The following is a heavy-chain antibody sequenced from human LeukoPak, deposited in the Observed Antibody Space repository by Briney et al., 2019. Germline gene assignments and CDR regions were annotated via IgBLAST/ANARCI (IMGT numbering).Heavy chain of an antibody. J-gene: IGHJ5*02. CDR3: ARKRCKGDCYLFDP. Sequence: ASVKVSCKAFGYTFNTYGIIWVRQAPGQGPQWMGWVNTDTGDTYYAQNLQGRVAMTRDTSASTAYVELMSLRSDDTAVYYCARKRCKGDCYLFDPWGQGTLVTVSS. CDR1: GYTFNTYG. V-gene: IGHV1-18*01. CDR2: VNTDTGDT. D-gene: IGHD2-21*02.